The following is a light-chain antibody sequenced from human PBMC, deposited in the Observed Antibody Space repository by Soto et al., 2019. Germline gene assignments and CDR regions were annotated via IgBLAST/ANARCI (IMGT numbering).Light chain of an antibody. CDR2: RND. CDR3: AAWDDSLSGVV. V-gene: IGLV1-47*01. J-gene: IGLJ2*01. CDR1: SSNIGTNY. Sequence: QSVLTQPPSASATPGQRVTISCSGSSSNIGTNYVYWYQHLPGMAPKLLIYRNDQRPSGVPDRFSGSTSGTAASLAIGGLRSEDEADYYCAAWDDSLSGVVFGGGTKLTVL.